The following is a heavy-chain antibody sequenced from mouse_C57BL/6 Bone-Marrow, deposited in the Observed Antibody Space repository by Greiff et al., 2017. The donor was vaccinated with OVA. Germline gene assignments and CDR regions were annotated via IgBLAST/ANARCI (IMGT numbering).Heavy chain of an antibody. V-gene: IGHV1-64*01. CDR3: ARAGRGFAD. Sequence: QVQLQQPGAELVKPGASVKLSCKASGYTFTSYWMHWVKQRPGQGLEWIGMIHPNSGSTNYNEKIKSKATLTVDKSASTAYMQLSSLTSEDSAVYYCARAGRGFADWGQGTLVTVSA. CDR2: IHPNSGST. D-gene: IGHD3-3*01. CDR1: GYTFTSYW. J-gene: IGHJ3*01.